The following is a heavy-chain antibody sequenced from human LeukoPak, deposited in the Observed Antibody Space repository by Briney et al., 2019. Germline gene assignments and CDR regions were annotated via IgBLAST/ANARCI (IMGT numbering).Heavy chain of an antibody. D-gene: IGHD6-19*01. CDR1: GFTFDDYG. V-gene: IGHV3-9*01. CDR2: ISWNSGSI. Sequence: GGSLRLSCAASGFTFDDYGMSWVRQAPGKGLEWISGISWNSGSIGYADSVKGRFTISRDNAKNSLYLQMNSLRADDTAVYYCAKTPLAVAPGDFFDYWGQGTLVTVSS. J-gene: IGHJ4*02. CDR3: AKTPLAVAPGDFFDY.